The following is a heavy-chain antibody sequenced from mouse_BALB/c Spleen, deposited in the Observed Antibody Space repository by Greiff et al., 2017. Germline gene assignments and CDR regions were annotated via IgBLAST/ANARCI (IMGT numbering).Heavy chain of an antibody. CDR2: ISSGGSYT. D-gene: IGHD4-1*02. Sequence: EVKLMESGGGLVKPGGSLKLSCAASGFTFSSYTMSWVRQTPEKRLEWVATISSGGSYTYYPDSVKGRFTISRDNAKNTLYLQMSSLKSEDTAMYYCTRSTGTRYFDVWGAGTTVTVSS. CDR1: GFTFSSYT. J-gene: IGHJ1*01. CDR3: TRSTGTRYFDV. V-gene: IGHV5-6-4*01.